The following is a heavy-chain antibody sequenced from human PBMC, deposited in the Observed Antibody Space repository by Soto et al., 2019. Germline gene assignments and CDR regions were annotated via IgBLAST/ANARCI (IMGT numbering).Heavy chain of an antibody. CDR1: GGSISSYY. J-gene: IGHJ6*03. Sequence: SETLSLTCTVSGGSISSYYWSWIRQPPGKGLEWIGYIYYSGSTNYNPSLKSRVTISVDTSKNQFSLKLSSVTAADTAMYYCARRKEVGVVPAAMRGYYYMDVWGKGTTVTVSS. CDR2: IYYSGST. D-gene: IGHD2-2*01. V-gene: IGHV4-59*01. CDR3: ARRKEVGVVPAAMRGYYYMDV.